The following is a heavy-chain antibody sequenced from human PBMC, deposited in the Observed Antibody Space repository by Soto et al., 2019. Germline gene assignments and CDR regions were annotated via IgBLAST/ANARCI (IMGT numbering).Heavy chain of an antibody. Sequence: EVQLLESGGGLVQPGGSLRLSCAASGFTFSSYAMSWVRQAPGKGLEWVSAISGSGGSTYYADSVKGRFTISRDNSKNTLYLQMNSLRAEDTAVYYCEYRLAAAGHFDYWGQGTLFTVSS. D-gene: IGHD6-13*01. CDR2: ISGSGGST. CDR3: EYRLAAAGHFDY. CDR1: GFTFSSYA. J-gene: IGHJ4*02. V-gene: IGHV3-23*01.